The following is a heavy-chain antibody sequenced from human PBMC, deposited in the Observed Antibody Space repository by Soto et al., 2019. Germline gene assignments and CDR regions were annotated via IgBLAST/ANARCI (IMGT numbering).Heavy chain of an antibody. Sequence: EVQLLESGGALVQPGGSLRLSCAASGFTFSTYAMSWVRQAPGKGLEWVSGINDRGGSTYYADSVKGRFTISRDKSKNALYLQMSNLRADETAVYYCARAPPYGSGSYMDLFDPWGQGTLVTVSS. CDR3: ARAPPYGSGSYMDLFDP. V-gene: IGHV3-23*01. J-gene: IGHJ5*02. CDR2: INDRGGST. CDR1: GFTFSTYA. D-gene: IGHD3-10*01.